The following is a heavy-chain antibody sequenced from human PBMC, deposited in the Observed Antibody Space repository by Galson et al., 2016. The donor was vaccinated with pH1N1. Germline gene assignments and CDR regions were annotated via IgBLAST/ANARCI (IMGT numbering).Heavy chain of an antibody. CDR1: GYTFTNYA. D-gene: IGHD3-9*01. CDR3: ASPRPVLRYFGWLFPGGLDY. Sequence: SLKVSCKASGYTFTNYAMNWVRQALGQGLEWMGWINTNTGNPTYVQGFTGRFVFSLDTTDSTTYLHISRQKAEDTAVYYCASPRPVLRYFGWLFPGGLDYWGQGTLVTVSS. J-gene: IGHJ4*02. V-gene: IGHV7-4-1*02. CDR2: INTNTGNP.